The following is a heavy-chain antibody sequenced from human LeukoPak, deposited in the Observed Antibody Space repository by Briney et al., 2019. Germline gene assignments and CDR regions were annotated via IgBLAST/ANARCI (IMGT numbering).Heavy chain of an antibody. Sequence: GGSLRLSCAASGFTVDSNNLNWVRQAPGKGLEWVAVIWYDGSNKSYADSVKGRFTISRDNSKNKVYLQMNSLRAEDTAVYYCARDSPGEVGATPDYWGQGTLVTVSS. D-gene: IGHD1-26*01. CDR2: IWYDGSNK. CDR3: ARDSPGEVGATPDY. CDR1: GFTVDSNN. J-gene: IGHJ4*02. V-gene: IGHV3-33*08.